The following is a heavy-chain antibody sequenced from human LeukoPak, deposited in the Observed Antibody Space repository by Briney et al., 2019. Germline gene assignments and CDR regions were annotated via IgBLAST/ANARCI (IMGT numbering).Heavy chain of an antibody. Sequence: SETLSLTCTVSGGSISSYYRSWIRQPPGKGLEWIGYIYYSGSTNYNPSLKSRVTIPVDTSKNQFSLKLSSVTAADTAVYYCARQTRNYYDSSALGFDYWGQGTLVTVSS. V-gene: IGHV4-59*08. CDR3: ARQTRNYYDSSALGFDY. D-gene: IGHD3-22*01. CDR2: IYYSGST. CDR1: GGSISSYY. J-gene: IGHJ4*02.